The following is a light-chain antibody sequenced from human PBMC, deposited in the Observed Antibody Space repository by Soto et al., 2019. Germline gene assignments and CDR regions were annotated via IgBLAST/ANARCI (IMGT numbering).Light chain of an antibody. CDR3: QQYNDWPRT. CDR1: QSVSSN. V-gene: IGKV3-15*01. Sequence: EIVMTQSPATLSVSPGESATLSCRASQSVSSNLAWYQQKPGQAPRLLIYGASTRATGIPARFRGSGSRTEFTLTISSLQSEDFAIYYCQQYNDWPRTFGQGTKVDIK. CDR2: GAS. J-gene: IGKJ1*01.